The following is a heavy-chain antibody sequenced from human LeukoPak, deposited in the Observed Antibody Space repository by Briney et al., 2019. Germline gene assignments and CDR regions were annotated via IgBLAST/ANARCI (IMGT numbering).Heavy chain of an antibody. V-gene: IGHV4-39*01. CDR1: GDFLSSGSYY. Sequence: PSETLSLTCTVSGDFLSSGSYYWGWIRQSPDKGLAWIGSIYYSGSTFYNASFESRVTMSVDTSKNQFSLKLTSVTAADTAVYHCARLCQVTTCAKFEYWGQGILVTVSS. J-gene: IGHJ4*02. D-gene: IGHD4-17*01. CDR2: IYYSGST. CDR3: ARLCQVTTCAKFEY.